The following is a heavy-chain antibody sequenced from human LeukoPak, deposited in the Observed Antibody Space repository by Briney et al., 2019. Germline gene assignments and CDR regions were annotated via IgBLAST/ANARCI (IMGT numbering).Heavy chain of an antibody. D-gene: IGHD3-10*01. J-gene: IGHJ5*02. CDR2: IYYSGST. Sequence: SETLSLTCTVSGGSIISSSYYWGWIRPPPGKGLEWIRSIYYSGSTYYNPSLKSRVTISVDTSKNQFSLKLSSVTAADTAVYYCAGLWFGELLYNWFDPWGQGTLVTVSS. V-gene: IGHV4-39*01. CDR3: AGLWFGELLYNWFDP. CDR1: GGSIISSSYY.